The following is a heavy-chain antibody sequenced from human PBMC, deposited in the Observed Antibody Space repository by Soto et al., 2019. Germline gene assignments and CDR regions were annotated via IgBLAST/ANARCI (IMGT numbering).Heavy chain of an antibody. CDR3: AGMVAGLDPFDY. Sequence: KPSETLSLTCTVCGGCISSYYWSWIRKPPGKGLEWIGYIYYSGSTNYNPSLKSRVTISVDTSKNQFSLKLSSVTAADTAVYYCAGMVAGLDPFDYWGQGTLVTVSS. V-gene: IGHV4-59*01. CDR1: GGCISSYY. CDR2: IYYSGST. D-gene: IGHD6-19*01. J-gene: IGHJ4*02.